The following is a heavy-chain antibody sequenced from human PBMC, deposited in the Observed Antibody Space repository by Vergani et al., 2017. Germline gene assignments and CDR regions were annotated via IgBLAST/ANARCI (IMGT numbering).Heavy chain of an antibody. V-gene: IGHV5-10-1*01. CDR3: ARLKPGKVPAARWADDY. CDR2: IDPSDSYT. Sequence: EVQLVPSGAEVKKPGESLRISCKGSGYSFTSYWISWVRQMPGKGLEWMGRIDPSDSYTNYSPSFQGHVTISADKSISTAYLQWSSLKASDTAMYYCARLKPGKVPAARWADDYWGQGTLVTVSS. D-gene: IGHD2-2*01. J-gene: IGHJ4*02. CDR1: GYSFTSYW.